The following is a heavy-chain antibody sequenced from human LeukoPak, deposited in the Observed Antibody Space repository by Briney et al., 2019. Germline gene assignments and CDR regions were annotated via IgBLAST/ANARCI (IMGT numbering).Heavy chain of an antibody. CDR3: AKDIGYSSGWVTYYYYYYGMDV. J-gene: IGHJ6*02. V-gene: IGHV3-7*03. D-gene: IGHD6-19*01. Sequence: GGSLRLSCAASGFTFSSYWMSWVRQAPGKGLEWVANIKQDGSEKYYVDSVKGRFTISRDNSKNSLYLQMNSLRTEDTALYYCAKDIGYSSGWVTYYYYYYGMDVWGQGTTVTVSS. CDR1: GFTFSSYW. CDR2: IKQDGSEK.